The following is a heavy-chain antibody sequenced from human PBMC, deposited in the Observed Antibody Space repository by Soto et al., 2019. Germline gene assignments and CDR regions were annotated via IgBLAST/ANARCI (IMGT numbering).Heavy chain of an antibody. D-gene: IGHD1-1*01. Sequence: GGSLRLSCAAFGLTVSGKKYVAWVRQAPGKGLEWGSALYDVDGTYYADSVKGRFTTSTDSSKTTVYLQMNGLRTDDTAVYYCASWHEREHAYDVWGRGTTVTVSS. CDR2: LYDVDGT. CDR1: GLTVSGKKY. V-gene: IGHV3-53*01. CDR3: ASWHEREHAYDV. J-gene: IGHJ3*01.